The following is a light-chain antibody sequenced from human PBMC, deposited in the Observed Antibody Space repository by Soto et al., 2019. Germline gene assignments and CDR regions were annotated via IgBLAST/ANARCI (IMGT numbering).Light chain of an antibody. Sequence: PGERATLSCRASRSVTNNYLAWHQQKPGQTPRLLIYGASSRATGIPSRFSGSGSGTEFTLTISSLQPDDFATYFCQQYQTYSTFGQGTRLEI. CDR2: GAS. J-gene: IGKJ5*01. CDR1: RSVTNNY. V-gene: IGKV3D-7*01. CDR3: QQYQTYST.